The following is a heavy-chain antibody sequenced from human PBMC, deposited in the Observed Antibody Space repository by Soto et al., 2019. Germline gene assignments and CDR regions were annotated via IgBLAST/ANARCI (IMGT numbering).Heavy chain of an antibody. Sequence: GGSLRLSCAASGFTFSSYAMSWVRQAPGKGLEWVSAISGSGGSTYYADSVKGRFTISRDNSKNTLYLQMNSLRAEDTAVYYCAKVLLWFGEFPTPTYYFDYWGQGTLVTVSS. D-gene: IGHD3-10*01. CDR2: ISGSGGST. J-gene: IGHJ4*02. CDR3: AKVLLWFGEFPTPTYYFDY. CDR1: GFTFSSYA. V-gene: IGHV3-23*01.